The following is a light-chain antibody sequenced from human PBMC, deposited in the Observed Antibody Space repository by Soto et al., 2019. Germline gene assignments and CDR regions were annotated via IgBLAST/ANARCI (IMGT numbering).Light chain of an antibody. CDR3: QQYGSSLMYT. J-gene: IGKJ2*01. CDR2: GAS. V-gene: IGKV3-20*01. Sequence: EIVLTQSPGTLSLSPGERATLSCRASQSVSRSYLAWYQQKPGQAPRLLIYGASSRATGIPDRFSGSGSGTDFTLTISRLEPEDFAVYYCQQYGSSLMYTFGQGTKLEIK. CDR1: QSVSRSY.